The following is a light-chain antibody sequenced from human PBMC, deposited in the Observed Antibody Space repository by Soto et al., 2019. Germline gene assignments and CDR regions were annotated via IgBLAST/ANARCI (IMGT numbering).Light chain of an antibody. V-gene: IGLV2-23*02. CDR2: EVT. CDR3: CSRGGVSPTYV. Sequence: QSALTQPASVTGSPGQSIAISCTGTNSDVGSFNAVSWYQQDPGKAPKLIIYEVTKRPSGVSDRFSGSKSGNTASLTISGPRADDEADYHGCSRGGVSPTYVFGTGTKLTVL. J-gene: IGLJ1*01. CDR1: NSDVGSFNA.